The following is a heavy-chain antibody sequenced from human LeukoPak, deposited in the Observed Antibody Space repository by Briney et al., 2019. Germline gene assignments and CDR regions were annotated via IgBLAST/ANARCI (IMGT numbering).Heavy chain of an antibody. D-gene: IGHD6-13*01. CDR3: AKDGNIAAAAFFDY. Sequence: QPGGSLRLSCAASGFTFSSYGMHWVRQAPGKGLEWVAVISYDGSNKYYADSVKGRFTISRDNSKNTLYLQMNSLRAEDTAVYYCAKDGNIAAAAFFDYWGQGTLVTVSS. V-gene: IGHV3-30*18. J-gene: IGHJ4*02. CDR2: ISYDGSNK. CDR1: GFTFSSYG.